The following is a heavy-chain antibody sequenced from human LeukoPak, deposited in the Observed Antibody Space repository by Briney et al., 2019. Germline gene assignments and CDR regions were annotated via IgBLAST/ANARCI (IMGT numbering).Heavy chain of an antibody. Sequence: SETLSLTCTVSGGSISSYYWSWIRQPPGKGLEWIGYIYYSGSTNYNPSLKSRVTISVDTSKNQFSLKLSSVTAADTAVYYRARGSGSNYLSYWGQGTLVTVSS. J-gene: IGHJ4*02. V-gene: IGHV4-59*01. CDR3: ARGSGSNYLSY. CDR2: IYYSGST. CDR1: GGSISSYY. D-gene: IGHD4-11*01.